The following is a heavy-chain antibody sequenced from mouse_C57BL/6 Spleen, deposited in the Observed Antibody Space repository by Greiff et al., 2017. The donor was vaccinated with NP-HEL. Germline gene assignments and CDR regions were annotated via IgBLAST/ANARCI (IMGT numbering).Heavy chain of an antibody. J-gene: IGHJ1*03. CDR1: GFTFSSYA. CDR3: TRDYGNPYFDV. CDR2: ISSGGDYI. V-gene: IGHV5-9-1*02. D-gene: IGHD1-1*01. Sequence: EVKLMESGEGLVKPGGSLKLSCAASGFTFSSYAMSWVRQTPEKRLEWVAYISSGGDYIYYADTVKGRFTISRDNARNTLYLQMSSLKSEDTAMYYCTRDYGNPYFDVWGTGTTVTVSS.